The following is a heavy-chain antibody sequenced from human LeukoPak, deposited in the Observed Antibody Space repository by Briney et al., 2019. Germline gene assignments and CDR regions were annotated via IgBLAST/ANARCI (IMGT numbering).Heavy chain of an antibody. CDR3: AKDGAFADYAEDAFDI. CDR1: GFTFSSYE. D-gene: IGHD4-17*01. Sequence: PGGSLRLSCAASGFTFSSYEMNWVRQAPGKGLEWVSAISGSGGSTYYADSVKGRFTISRHNSKNTLYLQMNSLRAEDTAVYYCAKDGAFADYAEDAFDIWGQGTMVTVSS. J-gene: IGHJ3*02. CDR2: ISGSGGST. V-gene: IGHV3-23*01.